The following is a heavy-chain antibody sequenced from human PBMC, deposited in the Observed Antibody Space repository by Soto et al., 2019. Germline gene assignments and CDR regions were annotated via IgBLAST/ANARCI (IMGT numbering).Heavy chain of an antibody. CDR2: ISSSSSTI. CDR3: ARGGSLNWFDP. Sequence: EVQLVESGGGLVQPGGSLRLSCAASGFTFSSYSMNWVRQAPGKGLEWVSYISSSSSTIYYADSVKGRFTISRDNAKNSLYLQMNCLRAEDTAVYYCARGGSLNWFDPWGQGTLVTVSS. D-gene: IGHD3-10*01. J-gene: IGHJ5*02. CDR1: GFTFSSYS. V-gene: IGHV3-48*01.